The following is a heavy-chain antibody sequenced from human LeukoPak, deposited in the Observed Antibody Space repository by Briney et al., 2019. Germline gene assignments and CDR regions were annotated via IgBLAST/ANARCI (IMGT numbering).Heavy chain of an antibody. V-gene: IGHV3-30*02. D-gene: IGHD4/OR15-4a*01. CDR1: GFTFSSYG. J-gene: IGHJ6*03. CDR2: IRYDGSNK. CDR3: AKGAVLYYYYMDV. Sequence: QPGGSLRLSCAASGFTFSSYGMHWVRQAPGKGLEWVAFIRYDGSNKYYADSVKGRFTVSRDNSKNTLYLQMNSLRAEDTAVYYCAKGAVLYYYYMDVWGKGTTVTVSS.